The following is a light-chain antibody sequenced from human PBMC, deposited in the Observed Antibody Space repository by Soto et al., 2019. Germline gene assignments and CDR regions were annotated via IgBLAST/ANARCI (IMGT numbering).Light chain of an antibody. CDR1: QSINNY. CDR3: QQYGNLWT. Sequence: DIQLTQSPSTLSQSVGDRVTISCRASQSINNYLAWYQQKPGKAPNLLIYKASTLESGVPSTFSGSGSGTEFSLTISSLQPDDFATYYCQQYGNLWTFGQGTKVDIK. J-gene: IGKJ1*01. V-gene: IGKV1-5*03. CDR2: KAS.